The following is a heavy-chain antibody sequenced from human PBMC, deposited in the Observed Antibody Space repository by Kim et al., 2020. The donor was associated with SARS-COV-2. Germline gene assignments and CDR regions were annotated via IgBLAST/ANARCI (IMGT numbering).Heavy chain of an antibody. D-gene: IGHD1-1*01. V-gene: IGHV3-23*01. CDR1: GFTFINYA. J-gene: IGHJ5*02. Sequence: GGSLRLSCAASGFTFINYAVTWVPQAPGKGLGWVSSIIGSGGGTYFADSVKGRFTISRDTCKHTLYLPLNSLRAEDSDVYYGAKGKATGKLDLFDPWCQGTLVTVSS. CDR2: IIGSGGGT. CDR3: AKGKATGKLDLFDP.